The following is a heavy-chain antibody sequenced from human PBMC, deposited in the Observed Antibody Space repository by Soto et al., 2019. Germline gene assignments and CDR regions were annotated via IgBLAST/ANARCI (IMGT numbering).Heavy chain of an antibody. D-gene: IGHD1-26*01. CDR3: AREGSLGSHYFDS. CDR2: VYYSGST. Sequence: QVQLQQSGPGLVKPSQTLSLTCTVSGGSISSGGYYWSWIRPHPGKGLEWIGYVYYSGSTHYNPSIKSRVTMSVDTSKNQFSLKLSSVTAADTAVYFCAREGSLGSHYFDSWGQGTLVTV. J-gene: IGHJ4*02. V-gene: IGHV4-31*03. CDR1: GGSISSGGYY.